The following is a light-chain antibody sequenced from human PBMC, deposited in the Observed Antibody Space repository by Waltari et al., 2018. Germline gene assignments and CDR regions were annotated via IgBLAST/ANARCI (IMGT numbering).Light chain of an antibody. CDR3: QHYVRLPVT. Sequence: GERATLSCRASQSVSRTLAWYQQKPGQAPRLLIYGASTRATGIPDRFSGSGSGTDFSLTISRLEPEDLAVYYCQHYVRLPVTFGQGTKVESK. V-gene: IGKV3-20*01. J-gene: IGKJ1*01. CDR2: GAS. CDR1: QSVSRT.